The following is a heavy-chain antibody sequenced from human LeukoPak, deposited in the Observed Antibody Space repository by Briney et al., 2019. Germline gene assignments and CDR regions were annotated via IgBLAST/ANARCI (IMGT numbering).Heavy chain of an antibody. CDR2: INHSGST. V-gene: IGHV4-34*01. J-gene: IGHJ4*02. CDR3: ARPRRRGGYYFDY. Sequence: SETLSLTCAVYGGSFSGYYWSWIRQPPGKGLEWMGEINHSGSTNYNPSLKSRVTISVDTSKNQFSLKLSSVTAADTAVYYCARPRRRGGYYFDYWGQGTLVTVSS. CDR1: GGSFSGYY. D-gene: IGHD3-3*01.